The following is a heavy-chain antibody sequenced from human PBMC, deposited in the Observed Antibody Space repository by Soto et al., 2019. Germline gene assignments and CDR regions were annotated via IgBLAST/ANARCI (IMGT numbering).Heavy chain of an antibody. CDR1: GFTFSSYW. V-gene: IGHV3-74*03. J-gene: IGHJ4*02. Sequence: GGSLRLSCAASGFTFSSYWIHWVRQAPGKGPVWVSRINNDGSSAEYADSVKGRFTISRDNAKNTLYLQMNSLRAEDTAVYYCARDRGYGTPFDYWGQGTLVTV. D-gene: IGHD5-12*01. CDR2: INNDGSSA. CDR3: ARDRGYGTPFDY.